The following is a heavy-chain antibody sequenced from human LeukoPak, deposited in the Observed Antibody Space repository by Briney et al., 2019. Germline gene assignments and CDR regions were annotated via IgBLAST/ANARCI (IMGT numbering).Heavy chain of an antibody. V-gene: IGHV4-59*08. CDR1: GGSISPYY. Sequence: SETLSLTCTVSGGSISPYYWSWIRQPPGKGLEWIGYMHSSGSANSNPSLKSRATISVDTSKNQFSLKLSSVTAADTAVYYCARMGGYSGYATHWGQGSLVTVSS. CDR2: MHSSGSA. CDR3: ARMGGYSGYATH. D-gene: IGHD5-12*01. J-gene: IGHJ4*02.